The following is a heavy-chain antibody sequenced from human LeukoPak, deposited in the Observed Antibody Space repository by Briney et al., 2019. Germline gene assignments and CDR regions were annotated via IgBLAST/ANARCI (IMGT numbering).Heavy chain of an antibody. D-gene: IGHD6-13*01. CDR2: MYYSGNT. CDR3: ARLGAAAPYYFDY. V-gene: IGHV4-39*01. CDR1: GGSISRSSHY. J-gene: IGHJ4*02. Sequence: SETLSHTCIVSGGSISRSSHYWGWIRQPPGKGLEWIGSMYYSGNTYYNPSIKSRVTISVDTSKNQFSLKVSSVTATDTAVYFCARLGAAAPYYFDYWGQGTLVTVSS.